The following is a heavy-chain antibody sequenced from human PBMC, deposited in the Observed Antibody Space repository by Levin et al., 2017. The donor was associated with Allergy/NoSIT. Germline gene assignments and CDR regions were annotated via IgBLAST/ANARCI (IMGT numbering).Heavy chain of an antibody. CDR2: IWYDGSNK. J-gene: IGHJ5*02. V-gene: IGHV3-33*01. D-gene: IGHD2-15*01. CDR3: ARDGGYCSGGSCYVREYNWFDP. CDR1: GFTFSSYG. Sequence: PGGSLRLSCAASGFTFSSYGMHWVRQAPGKGLEWVAVIWYDGSNKYYADSVKGRFTISRDNSKNTLYLQMNSLRAEDTAVYYCARDGGYCSGGSCYVREYNWFDPWGQGTLVTVSS.